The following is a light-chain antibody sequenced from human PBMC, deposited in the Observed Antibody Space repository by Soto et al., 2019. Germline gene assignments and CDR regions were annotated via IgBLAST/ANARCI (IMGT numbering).Light chain of an antibody. CDR2: AAS. Sequence: DIQMTQSPSSLSASVGDRVTITCRASQSISSYLNWYQQKPGKAPKLLIYAASSLQSGVPSRFSGSGSATDFTLTISSLQPEDFATYYCQQSYSTPRTFGPGNKVDIK. J-gene: IGKJ3*01. V-gene: IGKV1-39*01. CDR1: QSISSY. CDR3: QQSYSTPRT.